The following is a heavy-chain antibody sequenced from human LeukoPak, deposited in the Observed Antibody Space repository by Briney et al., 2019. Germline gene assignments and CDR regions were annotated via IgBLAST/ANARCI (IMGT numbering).Heavy chain of an antibody. CDR1: GYTFTSYY. D-gene: IGHD3-10*01. J-gene: IGHJ5*02. CDR3: AGGSGIGTDPFDP. V-gene: IGHV1-46*01. CDR2: INPSGGST. Sequence: ASVKVSCKASGYTFTSYYMHWVRQAPGQGLEWMGIINPSGGSTSYAQKFQGRVTMTRDMSTSTVYMELRSLRSDDTAVYYCAGGSGIGTDPFDPWGQGTLVTVSS.